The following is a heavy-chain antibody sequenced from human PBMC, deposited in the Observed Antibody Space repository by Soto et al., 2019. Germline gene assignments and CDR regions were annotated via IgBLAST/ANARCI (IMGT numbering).Heavy chain of an antibody. CDR2: LNHRGGA. V-gene: IGHV4-39*07. CDR1: GGSISSSSYY. CDR3: ARGQRRGGSSRWSL. J-gene: IGHJ4*02. Sequence: SETLSLTCTVSGGSISSSSYYWGWIRQPPGKGLEWSGELNHRGGANYKPSLKSRVTISVDTSKNQFSLNLNSVTAADTAVYYCARGQRRGGSSRWSLWGQGTLGTVSP. D-gene: IGHD6-19*01.